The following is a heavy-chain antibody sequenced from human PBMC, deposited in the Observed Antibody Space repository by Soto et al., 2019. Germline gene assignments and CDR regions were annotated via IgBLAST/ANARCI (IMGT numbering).Heavy chain of an antibody. J-gene: IGHJ6*02. D-gene: IGHD3-16*01. V-gene: IGHV3-74*01. CDR2: INSDGSST. CDR3: AREADMMAQSEQTGNIKYYYYYYGMDV. CDR1: GFTFSSYW. Sequence: GGSLRLSCAASGFTFSSYWMHWVRQAPGKGLVWVSRINSDGSSTSYADSVKGRFTISRDNAKNTLYLQMNSLRAEDTAVYYCAREADMMAQSEQTGNIKYYYYYYGMDVWGQGTTVTVSS.